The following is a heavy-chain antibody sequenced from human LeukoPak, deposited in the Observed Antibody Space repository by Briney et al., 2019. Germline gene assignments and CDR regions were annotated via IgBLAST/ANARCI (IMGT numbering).Heavy chain of an antibody. V-gene: IGHV3-23*01. Sequence: GGSLRLSCEDSGFTFSTEAMTWVRQAPGKGLEWVSSISDSSRTTYYADSVQGRFTISRDNSRNTVYLQMNSLRVEDTAFYYCAKKLGFIPQFDYWSQGTPVAVSS. CDR3: AKKLGFIPQFDY. D-gene: IGHD6-13*01. CDR2: ISDSSRTT. CDR1: GFTFSTEA. J-gene: IGHJ4*02.